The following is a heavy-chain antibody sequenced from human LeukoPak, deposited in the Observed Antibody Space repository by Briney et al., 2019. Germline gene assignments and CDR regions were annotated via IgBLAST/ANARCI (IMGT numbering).Heavy chain of an antibody. V-gene: IGHV5-51*01. D-gene: IGHD3-3*01. Sequence: GESLKISCKGSGYSFTSYWIGWVRQMPGKGLEWMGIIYPGDSDTRYSPSFQGQVTISADKSIGTAYLQWSSLKASDTAMYYCARTYYDFWSGYYLYFDYWGQGTLVTVSS. CDR1: GYSFTSYW. CDR2: IYPGDSDT. J-gene: IGHJ4*02. CDR3: ARTYYDFWSGYYLYFDY.